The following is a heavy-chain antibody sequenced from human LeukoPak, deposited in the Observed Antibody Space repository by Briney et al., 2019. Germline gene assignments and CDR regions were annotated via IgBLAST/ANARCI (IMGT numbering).Heavy chain of an antibody. CDR3: ARDGYSSRGNYYGMDV. V-gene: IGHV3-21*01. J-gene: IGHJ6*02. CDR2: ISSSSSYI. Sequence: GGSLRLSCAASGFTFSSYSMNWVRQAPGKGLEWVSSISSSSSYIYYADSVKGRFTISRDNAKNSLYLQMNSLRAEDTAVYYCARDGYSSRGNYYGMDVWGQGTTVTVSS. D-gene: IGHD6-13*01. CDR1: GFTFSSYS.